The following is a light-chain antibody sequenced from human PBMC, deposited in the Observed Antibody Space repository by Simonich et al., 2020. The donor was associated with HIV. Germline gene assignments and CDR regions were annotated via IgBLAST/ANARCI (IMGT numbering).Light chain of an antibody. V-gene: IGKV4-1*01. J-gene: IGKJ1*01. Sequence: DIVMTQSPDSLAVSLGERATINCKSSQSVLYSSNNKNYLAWYQQKPGQPPDLLIYWASARESGVPDRFNGSGSETDFTLTISGLQAEDVAVYFCQQYYNTPSFGQGTKVEVK. CDR1: QSVLYSSNNKNY. CDR3: QQYYNTPS. CDR2: WAS.